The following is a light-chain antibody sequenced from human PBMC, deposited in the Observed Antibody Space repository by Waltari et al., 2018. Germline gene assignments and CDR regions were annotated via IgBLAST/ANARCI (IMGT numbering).Light chain of an antibody. CDR3: PSRKGSNNQVV. CDR1: CLSPHH. CDR2: GKD. V-gene: IGLV3-19*01. J-gene: IGLJ3*02. Sequence: SSELTPGPAVFVALGQPVKIHCHGDCLSPHHASWYQVMPGQAPGLVLLGKDKRPSGTARVSSWNTAGSTSSVTSTGAQADDAADYCCPSRKGSNNQVVFGGGTKVTVL.